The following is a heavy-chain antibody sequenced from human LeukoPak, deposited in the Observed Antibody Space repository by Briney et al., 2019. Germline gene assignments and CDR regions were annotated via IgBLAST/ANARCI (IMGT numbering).Heavy chain of an antibody. CDR3: ARVVATTVFYFDY. CDR1: GFTFSSYW. CDR2: INSDGSST. Sequence: GGSLRLSCAASGFTFSSYWMYWVRQVPGKGLVWVSRINSDGSSTSYADSVKGRFTISRDNAKNTLYLQMNSLRAEDTAVYFCARVVATTVFYFDYWGQGTLVTVSS. D-gene: IGHD4-17*01. V-gene: IGHV3-74*01. J-gene: IGHJ4*02.